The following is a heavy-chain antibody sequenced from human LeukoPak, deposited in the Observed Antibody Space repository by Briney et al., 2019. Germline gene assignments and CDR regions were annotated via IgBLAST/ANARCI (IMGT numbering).Heavy chain of an antibody. V-gene: IGHV3-30-3*01. CDR3: ARASSSWEYYFDY. Sequence: PGGSLRLSCAASGFTSSSYAMHWVRQAPGKGLEWVAVISYDGSNKYYADSVKGRFTISKDNSKNTLYLQMNSLRAEDTAVYYCARASSSWEYYFDYWGQGTLVTVSS. CDR2: ISYDGSNK. D-gene: IGHD6-13*01. CDR1: GFTSSSYA. J-gene: IGHJ4*02.